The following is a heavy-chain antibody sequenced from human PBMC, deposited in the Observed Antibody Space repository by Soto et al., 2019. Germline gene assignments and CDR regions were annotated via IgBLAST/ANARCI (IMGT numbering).Heavy chain of an antibody. CDR2: ISYDGSNK. CDR1: GFTFSRHT. Sequence: PGGSLRLSCAASGFTFSRHTMHWVRQAPGKGPEWVASISYDGSNKYYADSVKGRFTISRDNSKNTLSVQMDSLRAEDMAVYYCARDRLRLGELSLLGYFDYWGQGTLVTVSS. D-gene: IGHD3-16*02. V-gene: IGHV3-30*04. CDR3: ARDRLRLGELSLLGYFDY. J-gene: IGHJ4*02.